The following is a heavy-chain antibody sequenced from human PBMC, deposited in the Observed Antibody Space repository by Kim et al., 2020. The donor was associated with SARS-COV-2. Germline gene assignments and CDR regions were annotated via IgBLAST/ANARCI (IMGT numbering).Heavy chain of an antibody. CDR3: AREGSSSWYVWFDP. V-gene: IGHV3-7*01. D-gene: IGHD6-13*01. Sequence: VESGKGRFTISRDNAKNSLYLQMNSLRAEDTAVYYCAREGSSSWYVWFDPWGQGTLVTVSS. J-gene: IGHJ5*02.